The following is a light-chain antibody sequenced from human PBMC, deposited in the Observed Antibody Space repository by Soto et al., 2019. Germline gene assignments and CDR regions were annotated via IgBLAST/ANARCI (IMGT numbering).Light chain of an antibody. Sequence: DIVMTQSPDSLAVSPGERATINCKSSQSVLYSSNNKNYLAWYQQKPGQPPKRLIYWASTGQSGVPDRFSGSGSGTDFTLTISSLQAEDVAAYYCQQYYNTPLTFGGGTKVEIK. CDR1: QSVLYSSNNKNY. CDR2: WAS. V-gene: IGKV4-1*01. J-gene: IGKJ4*01. CDR3: QQYYNTPLT.